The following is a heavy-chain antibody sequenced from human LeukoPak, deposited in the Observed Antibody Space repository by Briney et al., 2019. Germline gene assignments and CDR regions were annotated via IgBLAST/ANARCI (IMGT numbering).Heavy chain of an antibody. CDR3: ASAPFLVVVTAYFQH. CDR2: ISSSSSYI. J-gene: IGHJ1*01. D-gene: IGHD2-21*01. CDR1: GFTFSSYS. V-gene: IGHV3-21*04. Sequence: PGGSLRLSCAASGFTFSSYSMNWVRQAPGKGLEWVSSISSSSSYIYYADSVKGRFTISRDNAKNSLYLQMNSLRAEDTAVYYCASAPFLVVVTAYFQHWGQGTLVTVSS.